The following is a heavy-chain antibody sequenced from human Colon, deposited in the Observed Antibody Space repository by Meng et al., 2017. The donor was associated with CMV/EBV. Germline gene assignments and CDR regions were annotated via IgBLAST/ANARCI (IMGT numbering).Heavy chain of an antibody. J-gene: IGHJ4*02. CDR1: GGTFSSYT. V-gene: IGHV1-69*02. D-gene: IGHD1-26*01. CDR2: IIPILGIA. Sequence: SVKVSCKASGGTFSSYTISWVRQARGQGLEWMGRIIPILGIANYAQKFQGRVTITADKSTSTAYMELSSLRSDDTAVYYCARVKYGIPGALWGQGTLVTVSS. CDR3: ARVKYGIPGAL.